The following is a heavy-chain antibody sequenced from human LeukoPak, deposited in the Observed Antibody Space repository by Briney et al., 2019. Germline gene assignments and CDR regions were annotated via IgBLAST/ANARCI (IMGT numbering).Heavy chain of an antibody. D-gene: IGHD5-24*01. CDR3: ARGIWSATRVDYYLDN. V-gene: IGHV1-3*01. J-gene: IGHJ4*02. CDR1: GYTFSGYA. CDR2: INAGNGHT. Sequence: GAPVKVSCKASGYTFSGYAIHWVRQAPGQRFEWMGWINAGNGHTKYSQNFQGRVTITRDSSANIVYMDVSSLTSEDTAVYYCARGIWSATRVDYYLDNWGQGTLVTVSS.